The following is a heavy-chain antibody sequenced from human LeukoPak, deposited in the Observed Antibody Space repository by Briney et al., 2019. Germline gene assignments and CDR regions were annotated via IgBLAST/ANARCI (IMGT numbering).Heavy chain of an antibody. D-gene: IGHD3-10*01. J-gene: IGHJ3*02. V-gene: IGHV3-48*04. CDR3: ARSRGAGSDAFDI. Sequence: GSLRLSCAASGFTFNGYSMNWVRQAPGKGLEWVSYITGSSSTIYYVDSVKGRFTISRDNAKNSLFLQMNSLRAEDTAVYYCARSRGAGSDAFDIWGQGTVVTVSS. CDR2: ITGSSSTI. CDR1: GFTFNGYS.